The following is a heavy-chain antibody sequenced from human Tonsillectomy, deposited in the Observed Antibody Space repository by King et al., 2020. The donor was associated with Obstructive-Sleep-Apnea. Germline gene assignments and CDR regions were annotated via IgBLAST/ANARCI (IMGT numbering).Heavy chain of an antibody. V-gene: IGHV4-59*08. CDR3: ARLLPAALGGYFDY. D-gene: IGHD2-2*01. Sequence: HVQLQESGPGLVKPSETLSLTCTVSGGSISSYYWSWIRQPPGKGLEWLGYIYYSGSTNYHPSLKSRVTISVDTSKNQFSLQLSSVTAADTAVYYCARLLPAALGGYFDYWGQGTLVTVSS. J-gene: IGHJ4*02. CDR1: GGSISSYY. CDR2: IYYSGST.